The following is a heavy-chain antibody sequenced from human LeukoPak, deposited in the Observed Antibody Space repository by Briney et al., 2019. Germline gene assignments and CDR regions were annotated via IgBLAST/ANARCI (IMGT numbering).Heavy chain of an antibody. Sequence: PGGSLGLSCAASGFTFSSYSMNWVRQAPGKGLEWVSYISSSSSTIYYADSVKGRFTISRDNAKNSLYLQMNSLRAEDTAVYYCARIRAQALDYWGQGTLVTVSS. D-gene: IGHD4-17*01. CDR2: ISSSSSTI. CDR3: ARIRAQALDY. CDR1: GFTFSSYS. V-gene: IGHV3-48*04. J-gene: IGHJ4*02.